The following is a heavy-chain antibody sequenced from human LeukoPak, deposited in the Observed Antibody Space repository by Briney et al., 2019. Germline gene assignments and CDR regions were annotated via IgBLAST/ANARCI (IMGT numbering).Heavy chain of an antibody. CDR2: IYYSGST. CDR1: GGSISSYY. J-gene: IGHJ4*02. D-gene: IGHD4-23*01. V-gene: IGHV4-59*01. Sequence: PSETLSLTCTVSGGSISSYYWSWIRQPPGKGLEWIGYIYYSGSTNYNPSLKSRVTISVDTSKNQFSLKLSSVTAADTAVYYCARAKTPHYGGNSHFDYWGQGTLVTVSS. CDR3: ARAKTPHYGGNSHFDY.